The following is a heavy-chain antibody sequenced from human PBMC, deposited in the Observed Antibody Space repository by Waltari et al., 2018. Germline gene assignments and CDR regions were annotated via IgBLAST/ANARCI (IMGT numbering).Heavy chain of an antibody. D-gene: IGHD3-9*01. CDR1: GYTFTRFG. V-gene: IGHV1-18*01. J-gene: IGHJ6*02. Sequence: QAQLVQSGVEVKKPGASVKVSCKASGYTFTRFGINWVRQAPGQGLEWMGWTNVHNGNKDYSQKFQGRVTMTTDTSTSTAYMELRNLGFDDTANYYCARIYYGLFTSYVIGLNGTAVWRQGTTVTVSS. CDR2: TNVHNGNK. CDR3: ARIYYGLFTSYVIGLNGTAV.